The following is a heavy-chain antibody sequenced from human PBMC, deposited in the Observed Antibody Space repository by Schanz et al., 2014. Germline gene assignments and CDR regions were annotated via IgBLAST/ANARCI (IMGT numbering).Heavy chain of an antibody. CDR1: GFTFSDYY. D-gene: IGHD6-19*01. CDR2: ISSSSSYT. V-gene: IGHV3-11*06. CDR3: ARSYSSGWYPYYYGMDV. Sequence: QVQLVESGGGLVKPGGSLRLSCVASGFTFSDYYMSWIRQAPGKGLEWVSYISSSSSYTNYADSVKGRFTTSRDNAKNSLYLQMNSLRAEDPAVYYCARSYSSGWYPYYYGMDVWGQGTTVTVSS. J-gene: IGHJ6*02.